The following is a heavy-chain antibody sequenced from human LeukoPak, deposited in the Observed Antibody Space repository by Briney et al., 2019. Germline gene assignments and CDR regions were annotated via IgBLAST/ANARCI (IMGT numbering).Heavy chain of an antibody. Sequence: SETLSLTCAVYGGSFSGYYWSWIRQPPGKGLEWIGEINHSGSTNYNPSLKSRVSISVDTSKKQFSLKLSSVTAADTAVYYCARGGRWLQYLDYWGQGTLVTVSS. D-gene: IGHD5-24*01. CDR3: ARGGRWLQYLDY. V-gene: IGHV4-34*01. CDR2: INHSGST. CDR1: GGSFSGYY. J-gene: IGHJ4*02.